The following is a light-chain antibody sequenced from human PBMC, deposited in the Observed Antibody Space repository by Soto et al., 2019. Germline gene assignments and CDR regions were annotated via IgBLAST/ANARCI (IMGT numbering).Light chain of an antibody. CDR3: QQYGSSPGT. J-gene: IGKJ1*01. V-gene: IGKV3-20*01. CDR2: GAS. CDR1: QSVSSSY. Sequence: EIVLTQSPGTLSLSPGERATLSCRASQSVSSSYLAWYQQKPGQAPRLLIYGASSRATRIPDRFSGSGSGTDFTLTISRLEPEDFAAYYCQQYGSSPGTFGQGTKVEIK.